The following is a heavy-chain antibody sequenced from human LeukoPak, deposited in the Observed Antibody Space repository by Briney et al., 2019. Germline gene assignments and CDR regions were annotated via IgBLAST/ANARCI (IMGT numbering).Heavy chain of an antibody. D-gene: IGHD5-18*01. CDR2: IYGGGST. J-gene: IGHJ4*02. CDR1: GFTVSSNY. CDR3: ARLIYSLGSYFFDY. V-gene: IGHV3-53*01. Sequence: GGSLRLSCAASGFTVSSNYMNWVRQAPGEGLEWVSVIYGGGSTYYADSVKGRFTISRDNSKNTLYLQMNTLRAEDTAVYFCARLIYSLGSYFFDYWGQGTLVTVSS.